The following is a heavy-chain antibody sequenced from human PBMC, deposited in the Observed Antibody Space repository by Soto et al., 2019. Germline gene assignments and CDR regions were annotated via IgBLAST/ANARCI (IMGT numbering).Heavy chain of an antibody. Sequence: QVQLVQSGAEVKNPGSSVKVSCKASGGTCSSYSINWVRQAPGQGLEWMGEIIPIFGTATYAQTFQGRVTTTGDEYTSTAYMELSSLRSEHTAVYYCARDGRRNFGGMEPWGQANRVTVS. CDR3: ARDGRRNFGGMEP. D-gene: IGHD3-10*01. V-gene: IGHV1-69*01. CDR1: GGTCSSYS. CDR2: IIPIFGTA. J-gene: IGHJ5*02.